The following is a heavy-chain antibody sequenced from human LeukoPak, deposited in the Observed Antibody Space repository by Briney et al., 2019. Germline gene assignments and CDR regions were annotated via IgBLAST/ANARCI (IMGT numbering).Heavy chain of an antibody. D-gene: IGHD3-22*01. CDR3: ARDPYTTSSGYYLFDY. CDR2: IRYDGSNK. CDR1: GFTFSSYG. J-gene: IGHJ4*02. V-gene: IGHV3-33*01. Sequence: GGSLRLSCAASGFTFSSYGMHWVRQAPGKGLEWVAVIRYDGSNKYYADSVKGRFTISRDNSKNTLCLQMNSLRAEDTAVYYCARDPYTTSSGYYLFDYWRQGTLVTVSS.